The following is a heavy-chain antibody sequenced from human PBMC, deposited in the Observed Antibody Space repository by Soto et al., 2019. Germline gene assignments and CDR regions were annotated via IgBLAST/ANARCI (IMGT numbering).Heavy chain of an antibody. J-gene: IGHJ5*02. CDR3: AREDSSGHNWFDP. V-gene: IGHV3-30-3*01. CDR1: GFPFSIYA. Sequence: GGSLRLSCAASGFPFSIYAMHWVRQSPGKGLEWVAVISYDGSNKYYADSVKGRFTISRENSKNTLYLQMNSLRAEDTAVYYCAREDSSGHNWFDPWGQGTXVTVSS. D-gene: IGHD3-22*01. CDR2: ISYDGSNK.